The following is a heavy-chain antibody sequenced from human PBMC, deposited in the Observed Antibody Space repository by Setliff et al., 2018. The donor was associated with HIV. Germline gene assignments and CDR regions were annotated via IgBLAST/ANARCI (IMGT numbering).Heavy chain of an antibody. CDR2: ISYGGIT. J-gene: IGHJ4*02. CDR3: ARVPGRDYYDTSGDFDY. D-gene: IGHD3-22*01. CDR1: GGSVNSYH. Sequence: SETLSLTCSVSGGSVNSYHWSWIRQPPGKGLEWIGAISYGGITYYNPSLTSRVTISVDTSKNQFSLKVTSVTAADTAVYYCARVPGRDYYDTSGDFDYWGLGTLVTVSS. V-gene: IGHV4-59*02.